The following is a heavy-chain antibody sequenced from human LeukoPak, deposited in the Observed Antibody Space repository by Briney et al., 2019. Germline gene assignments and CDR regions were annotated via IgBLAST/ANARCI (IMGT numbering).Heavy chain of an antibody. D-gene: IGHD2-2*01. Sequence: GGSLRLSCAASGFAFNSYEMNWVRQAPGKGLEWVSYISSSGSTMYYADSVRGRLTISRENAKNLLYLEVNSLRAEDTAVYYCARRYCSSTSCTLDYWGQGTLVIVSS. CDR3: ARRYCSSTSCTLDY. V-gene: IGHV3-48*03. CDR2: ISSSGSTM. CDR1: GFAFNSYE. J-gene: IGHJ4*02.